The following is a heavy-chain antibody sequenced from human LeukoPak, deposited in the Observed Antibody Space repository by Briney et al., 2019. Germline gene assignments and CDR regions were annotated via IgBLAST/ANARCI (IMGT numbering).Heavy chain of an antibody. V-gene: IGHV4-59*10. CDR1: GGSISSYY. J-gene: IGHJ4*02. CDR3: ARGAALWFGELHFDY. Sequence: PSETLSLTCAVYGGSISSYYWSWIRQPAGKGLEWIGRIYTSGSTNYNPSLKSRVTMSVDTSKNQFSLKLSSVTAADTAVYYCARGAALWFGELHFDYWGQGTLVTVSS. CDR2: IYTSGST. D-gene: IGHD3-10*01.